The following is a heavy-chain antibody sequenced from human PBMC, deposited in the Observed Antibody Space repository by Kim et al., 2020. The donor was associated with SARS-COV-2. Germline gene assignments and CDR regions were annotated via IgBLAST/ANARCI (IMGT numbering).Heavy chain of an antibody. V-gene: IGHV1-69*01. Sequence: QGRVTITADESTSTAYMELSSLRSDDTAVYYCARDRRGYYDSSGYYYFDYWGQGTLVTVSS. CDR3: ARDRRGYYDSSGYYYFDY. D-gene: IGHD3-22*01. J-gene: IGHJ4*02.